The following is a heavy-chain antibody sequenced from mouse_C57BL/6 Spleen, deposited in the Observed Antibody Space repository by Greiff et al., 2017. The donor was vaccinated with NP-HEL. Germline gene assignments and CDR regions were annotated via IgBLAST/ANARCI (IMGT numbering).Heavy chain of an antibody. CDR3: ARSGGNQRAWFAY. Sequence: VHVKQSGPVLVKPGASVKMSCKASGYTFTDYYMNWVKQSHGKSLEWIGVINPYNGGTSYNQKFKGKATLTVDKSSSTAYMELNSLTSEDSAVYYCARSGGNQRAWFAYWGQGTLVTVSA. CDR1: GYTFTDYY. V-gene: IGHV1-19*01. J-gene: IGHJ3*01. D-gene: IGHD2-1*01. CDR2: INPYNGGT.